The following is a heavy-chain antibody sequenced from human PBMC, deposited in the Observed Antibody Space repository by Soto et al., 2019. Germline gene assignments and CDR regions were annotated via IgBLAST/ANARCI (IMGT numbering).Heavy chain of an antibody. Sequence: EVQLLESGGGLVQPGGSLRLSCAASGFTFSSYAMSWVRQAPGKGLEWVSAISGSGGSTYYADSVKGRFTISRDTSKNTLYLQMNSLRAEDTAVYYCAKRGGYSSSWYRYWGQGTLVTVSS. CDR2: ISGSGGST. CDR3: AKRGGYSSSWYRY. D-gene: IGHD6-13*01. V-gene: IGHV3-23*01. J-gene: IGHJ4*02. CDR1: GFTFSSYA.